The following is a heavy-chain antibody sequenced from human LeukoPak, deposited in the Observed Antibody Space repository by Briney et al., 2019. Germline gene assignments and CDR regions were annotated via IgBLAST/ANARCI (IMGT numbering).Heavy chain of an antibody. Sequence: PSETLSLTCAVYGGSFSGYYWSWIRQPPGKGLEWIGEINHSGSTNYNPSLKSRVTISVDTSKNQFSLKLSSVTAADTAVYYCARLTTTWLRFNYYYYYMDVWGKGTTVTISS. D-gene: IGHD5-12*01. V-gene: IGHV4-34*01. CDR1: GGSFSGYY. CDR3: ARLTTTWLRFNYYYYYMDV. CDR2: INHSGST. J-gene: IGHJ6*03.